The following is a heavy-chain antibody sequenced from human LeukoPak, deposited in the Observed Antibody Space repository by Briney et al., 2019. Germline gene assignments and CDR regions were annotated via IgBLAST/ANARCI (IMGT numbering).Heavy chain of an antibody. J-gene: IGHJ4*02. Sequence: SETLSLTCAVSGGSISSSNWWSWVRQPPGKGLEWIGEIYHSGSTNYNPSLKSRVTISVDKSKNQFSLKLSSVTAADTAVYYCARAGSDFWSGYRSFHYWGQGTLVTVSS. CDR2: IYHSGST. CDR1: GGSISSSNW. CDR3: ARAGSDFWSGYRSFHY. V-gene: IGHV4-4*02. D-gene: IGHD3-3*01.